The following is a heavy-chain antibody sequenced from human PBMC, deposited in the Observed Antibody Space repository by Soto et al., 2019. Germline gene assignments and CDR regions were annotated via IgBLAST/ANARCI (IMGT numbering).Heavy chain of an antibody. CDR1: GFTFSSFA. CDR2: ISGSGGST. D-gene: IGHD6-25*01. CDR3: AKARGYQSRLGAFDI. J-gene: IGHJ3*02. V-gene: IGHV3-23*01. Sequence: GGSLRLSCAASGFTFSSFAMSWVRQAPGKGLEWVSAISGSGGSTYYADSVKGRFTISRDNSKNTLYLQMNSLRAEDTAVYYCAKARGYQSRLGAFDIWGQGTMVTVSS.